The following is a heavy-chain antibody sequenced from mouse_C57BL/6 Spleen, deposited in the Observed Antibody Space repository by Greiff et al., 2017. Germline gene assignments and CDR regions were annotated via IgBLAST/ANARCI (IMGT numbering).Heavy chain of an antibody. CDR3: ARSVVATEGYVDV. Sequence: QVQLQQPGAELVRPGSSVKLSCKASGYTFTSYWMHWVKQRPIQGLEWIGNIDPSDSETHYNQKFKDKATLTVDKSSSTAYMQLSSLTSEDSAVYYWARSVVATEGYVDVWGTGTKVTVSS. CDR1: GYTFTSYW. CDR2: IDPSDSET. J-gene: IGHJ1*03. D-gene: IGHD1-1*01. V-gene: IGHV1-52*01.